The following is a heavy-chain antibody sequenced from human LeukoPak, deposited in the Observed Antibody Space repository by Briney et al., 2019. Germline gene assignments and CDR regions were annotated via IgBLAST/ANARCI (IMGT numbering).Heavy chain of an antibody. V-gene: IGHV3-7*03. Sequence: GGSLRLSCAVSGFTFSGFWMSWSRPAPGKGLEWVASINSDGSEGYYADVVKGRFTISRDNAKNSLYLQMSNLRAEDTAVYFCARGGGLDVWGQGATVTVSS. D-gene: IGHD3-16*01. CDR3: ARGGGLDV. J-gene: IGHJ6*02. CDR1: GFTFSGFW. CDR2: INSDGSEG.